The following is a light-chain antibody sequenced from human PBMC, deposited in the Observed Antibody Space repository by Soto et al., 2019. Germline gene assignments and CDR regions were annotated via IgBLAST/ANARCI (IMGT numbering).Light chain of an antibody. CDR1: QSVSSSY. CDR2: GAS. Sequence: EIVLTQSPVTLSLSPGERATLSCRANQSVSSSYLAWYQQKPGQAPRLLIYGASSRATGIPDRFSGSGSGTDFTLTIGRLEPEDFAVYYCQQYGTSPWTFGQGTKVEIK. V-gene: IGKV3-20*01. J-gene: IGKJ1*01. CDR3: QQYGTSPWT.